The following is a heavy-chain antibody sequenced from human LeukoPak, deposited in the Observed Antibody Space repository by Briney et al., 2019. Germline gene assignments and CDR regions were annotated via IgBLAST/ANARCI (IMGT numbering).Heavy chain of an antibody. V-gene: IGHV1-2*02. CDR2: INPNSGGT. D-gene: IGHD3-22*01. Sequence: GASVKVSCKASGYTFTGYYMHWVRQAPGQGLEWMGWINPNSGGTNYAQKFQGRVTMTRDTSISTAYMELSRLRSDDTAVYYCARVPSPYDSSGIRLAFDIWGQGTMVTVSS. CDR1: GYTFTGYY. J-gene: IGHJ3*02. CDR3: ARVPSPYDSSGIRLAFDI.